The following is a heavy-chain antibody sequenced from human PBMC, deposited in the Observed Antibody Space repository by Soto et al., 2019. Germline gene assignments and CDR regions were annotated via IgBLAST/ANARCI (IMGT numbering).Heavy chain of an antibody. V-gene: IGHV1-18*01. CDR3: ARDSPMVRGVMGRFDP. CDR1: GYTFTSYG. Sequence: ASVKVSCKASGYTFTSYGISWVRQAPGQGLEWMGWISAYNGNTNYAQKLQGRVTMTTDTSTNTAYMELRSLRSDDTAVYYCARDSPMVRGVMGRFDPWGQGTLVTVSS. CDR2: ISAYNGNT. J-gene: IGHJ5*02. D-gene: IGHD3-10*01.